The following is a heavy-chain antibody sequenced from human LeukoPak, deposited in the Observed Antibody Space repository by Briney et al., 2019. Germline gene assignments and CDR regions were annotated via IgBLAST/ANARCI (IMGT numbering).Heavy chain of an antibody. CDR3: ARELRTRGYSGYVWD. CDR2: ISSSSSTI. CDR1: GFTFSSYS. D-gene: IGHD5-12*01. V-gene: IGHV3-48*01. Sequence: GGSLRLSCAASGFTFSSYSMNWVRQAPGKGLEWVSYISSSSSTIYYADSVKGRFTISRDNAKNSLYLQMSSLRAEDTAAYYCARELRTRGYSGYVWDWGQGTLVTVSS. J-gene: IGHJ4*02.